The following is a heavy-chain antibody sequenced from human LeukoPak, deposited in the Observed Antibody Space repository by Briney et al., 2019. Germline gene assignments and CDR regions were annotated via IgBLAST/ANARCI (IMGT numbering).Heavy chain of an antibody. CDR1: GFTFSSYW. Sequence: GGSLRLSCAASGFTFSSYWMQWVRQAPGKGLVWVSRLSPDGSSTTSADSVKGRFTISRDNAKNTLYLQIGSLRADDTAVYYCTRMSGEAPGPPDLWVQGTLVTVSS. D-gene: IGHD3-3*01. V-gene: IGHV3-74*01. CDR3: TRMSGEAPGPPDL. J-gene: IGHJ5*02. CDR2: LSPDGSST.